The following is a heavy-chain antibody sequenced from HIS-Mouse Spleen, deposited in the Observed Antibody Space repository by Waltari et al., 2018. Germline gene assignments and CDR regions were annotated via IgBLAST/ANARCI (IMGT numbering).Heavy chain of an antibody. V-gene: IGHV3-30-3*01. D-gene: IGHD6-13*01. J-gene: IGHJ4*02. Sequence: QVQLVESGGGVVQPGRSLRLSCAASGFTFSSYAMHWVRQAPGRGLGGGAVISYDGSNKDYADSVKGRFTISRDNSKNTLYLQMNSLRAEDTAVYYCARGIATTDYWGQGTLVTVSS. CDR2: ISYDGSNK. CDR3: ARGIATTDY. CDR1: GFTFSSYA.